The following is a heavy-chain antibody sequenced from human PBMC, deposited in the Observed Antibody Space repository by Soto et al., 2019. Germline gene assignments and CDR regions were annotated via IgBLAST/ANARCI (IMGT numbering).Heavy chain of an antibody. CDR3: ASPPKWSGYYIAFDY. CDR2: IIPIFDTI. Sequence: QVQLLQSGAEVKKPGLSVKVSCKASGATFSSFAFSWVRQAPGQGLEWMGVIIPIFDTINYAQKFQGRVTITADESTRTAYMELSSLTPEDTAVYYCASPPKWSGYYIAFDYWGQGTLVIVSS. V-gene: IGHV1-69*01. D-gene: IGHD3-3*01. CDR1: GATFSSFA. J-gene: IGHJ4*02.